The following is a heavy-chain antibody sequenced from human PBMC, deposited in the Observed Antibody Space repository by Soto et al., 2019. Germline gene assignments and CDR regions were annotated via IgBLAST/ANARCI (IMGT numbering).Heavy chain of an antibody. J-gene: IGHJ4*02. CDR2: INAANGNT. Sequence: ASVKVSCKASGFPFTYYAFHWVRQAPGKRLEWMGWINAANGNTTYSENFKGKVTITSETSASTAYMELSSLRSEDSAVYYCARVHNVVVPAALYFWGPGTLVTVSS. CDR3: ARVHNVVVPAALYF. CDR1: GFPFTYYA. D-gene: IGHD2-2*01. V-gene: IGHV1-3*01.